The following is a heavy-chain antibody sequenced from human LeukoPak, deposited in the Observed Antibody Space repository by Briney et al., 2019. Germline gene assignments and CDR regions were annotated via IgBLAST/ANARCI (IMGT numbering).Heavy chain of an antibody. D-gene: IGHD5-24*01. CDR2: INTNTGNP. CDR1: GGTFSSYA. J-gene: IGHJ5*02. V-gene: IGHV7-4-1*02. CDR3: LREMATPFRAFDP. Sequence: GSSVKVSCKASGGTFSSYAISWVRQAPGQGLEWMGWINTNTGNPTYAQGFTGRFVFSLDTSVSTAYLQISSLKAEDTAVYYCLREMATPFRAFDPWGQGTLVSVSS.